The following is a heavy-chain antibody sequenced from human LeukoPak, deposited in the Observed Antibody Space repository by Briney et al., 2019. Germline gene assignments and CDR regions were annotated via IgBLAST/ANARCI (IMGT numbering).Heavy chain of an antibody. J-gene: IGHJ4*02. V-gene: IGHV1-18*01. CDR2: ISAYNGNT. D-gene: IGHD2-15*01. Sequence: ASVKVSCKASGYTFTSYGISWVRQAPGQGLEWMGWISAYNGNTNYAQKLQGRVTMTTDTSTSTAYMELRSLRSDDTAVYYCARNIGYCSSGSCYGARSPFDYWGQGTLVTVSS. CDR1: GYTFTSYG. CDR3: ARNIGYCSSGSCYGARSPFDY.